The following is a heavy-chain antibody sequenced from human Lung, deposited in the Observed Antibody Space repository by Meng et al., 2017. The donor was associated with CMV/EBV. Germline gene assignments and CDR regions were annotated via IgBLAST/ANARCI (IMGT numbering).Heavy chain of an antibody. J-gene: IGHJ3*02. V-gene: IGHV4-59*06. CDR3: ARSDGGPPRITMVRGVIIDAFDI. CDR1: GGSFSGYY. D-gene: IGHD3-10*01. Sequence: SETLSLXVAVHGGSFSGYYWSWIRQPPGKGLEWIGYIYYSGSTYYNPSLKSRVTISVDTSKNQFCLKLSSVTAADTAVYYCARSDGGPPRITMVRGVIIDAFDIWGQGTMVTVSS. CDR2: IYYSGST.